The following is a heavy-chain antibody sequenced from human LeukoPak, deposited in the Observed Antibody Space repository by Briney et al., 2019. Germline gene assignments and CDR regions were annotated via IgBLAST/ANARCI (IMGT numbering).Heavy chain of an antibody. CDR1: GGSVSSDNSY. CDR3: ARGCYYHT. J-gene: IGHJ4*02. Sequence: SETLSLTCTVSGGSVSSDNSYWNWIRQPAGKGLEWIGRIYADGSSTYNPSLKSRVTISVDSSKNQFSLRLSSLTAADTAVYYCARGCYYHTWGQGTLVTVSS. CDR2: IYADGSS. V-gene: IGHV4-61*02. D-gene: IGHD3-22*01.